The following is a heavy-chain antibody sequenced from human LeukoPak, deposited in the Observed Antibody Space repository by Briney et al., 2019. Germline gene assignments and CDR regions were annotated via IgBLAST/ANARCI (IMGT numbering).Heavy chain of an antibody. CDR2: MYYSGST. J-gene: IGHJ4*02. D-gene: IGHD3-10*01. Sequence: PSETLSLTCTVSGGSVSSGSYYWSWIRQPPGKGLEWIGYMYYSGSTNYNPSLKSRVTISVDTSKNQFSLKLSSVTAADTAVYYCAGSREVRGVRLFGEYDYWGQGTLVTVSS. V-gene: IGHV4-61*01. CDR1: GGSVSSGSYY. CDR3: AGSREVRGVRLFGEYDY.